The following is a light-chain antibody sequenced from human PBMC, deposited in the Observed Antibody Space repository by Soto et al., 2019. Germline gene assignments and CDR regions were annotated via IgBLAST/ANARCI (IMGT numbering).Light chain of an antibody. Sequence: DRQMTQSPSTLSASVGDRVTITFRASQSISSWLAWYQQKPGKAPKLLIYKASSLESGVPSRFSGSGSGTEFTLTISSLQPDDFATYYCQQYNSYWTFGQGTKVDIK. CDR1: QSISSW. J-gene: IGKJ1*01. CDR2: KAS. V-gene: IGKV1-5*03. CDR3: QQYNSYWT.